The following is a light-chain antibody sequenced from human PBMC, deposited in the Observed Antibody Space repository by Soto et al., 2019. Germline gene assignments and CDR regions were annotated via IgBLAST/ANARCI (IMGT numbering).Light chain of an antibody. CDR3: QSYDSSLSGSGV. CDR2: GNS. V-gene: IGLV1-40*01. Sequence: SALTQPPSVSGAAGRRVPISCTGSSSNIGAGYDVHWYQQLPGTAPKLLIYGNSNRPSGVPDRFSGSKSGTSVSLAITELQAEDEADYYCQSYDSSLSGSGVFGTGTKVTVL. J-gene: IGLJ1*01. CDR1: SSNIGAGYD.